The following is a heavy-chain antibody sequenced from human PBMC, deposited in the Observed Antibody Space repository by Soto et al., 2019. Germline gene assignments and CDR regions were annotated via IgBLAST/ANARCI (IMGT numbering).Heavy chain of an antibody. J-gene: IGHJ4*02. CDR1: GGSISSYY. Sequence: QVQLQESGPGLVKPSETLSLTCTVSGGSISSYYWSWIRQPPGKGLEWIGYIYYSGSTNYNPSLKSRVTISVATSKNQFSLKLSAVTAADTAVYYCARLWGIAAAAHDYWGQGTLVTVSS. D-gene: IGHD6-13*01. CDR3: ARLWGIAAAAHDY. V-gene: IGHV4-59*08. CDR2: IYYSGST.